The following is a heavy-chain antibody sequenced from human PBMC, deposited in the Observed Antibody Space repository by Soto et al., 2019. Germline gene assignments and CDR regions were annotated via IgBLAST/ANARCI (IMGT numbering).Heavy chain of an antibody. V-gene: IGHV1-18*01. CDR1: GYTFTSYG. D-gene: IGHD2-15*01. J-gene: IGHJ5*02. CDR3: ARRLGFCSGGSCYPGVYWFDP. Sequence: ASVKVSCKASGYTFTSYGISWGRQAPGQGLEWMGWISAYNGNTNYAQKLQGRVTMTTDTSTSTAYMELRSLRSDDTAVYYCARRLGFCSGGSCYPGVYWFDPWGQGTLVTVSS. CDR2: ISAYNGNT.